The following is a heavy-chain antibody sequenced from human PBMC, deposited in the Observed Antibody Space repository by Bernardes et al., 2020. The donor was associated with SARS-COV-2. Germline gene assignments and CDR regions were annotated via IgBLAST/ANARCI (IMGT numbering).Heavy chain of an antibody. V-gene: IGHV1-2*02. CDR3: VGVTWSQRDGFDI. CDR1: GYTFTDYY. J-gene: IGHJ3*02. D-gene: IGHD1-26*01. Sequence: VKVSCKASGYTFTDYYLHWVRQAPGQGLEWMGWVYPSSGATEYAQKFQGRIAMTRDTSISTAYMELRNLRSDDTAIYYCVGVTWSQRDGFDIWGQGTIVTVSS. CDR2: VYPSSGAT.